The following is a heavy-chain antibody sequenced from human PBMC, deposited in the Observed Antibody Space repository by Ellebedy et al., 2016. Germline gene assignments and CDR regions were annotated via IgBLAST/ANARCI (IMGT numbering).Heavy chain of an antibody. J-gene: IGHJ3*02. CDR1: GGSFSGYY. D-gene: IGHD3-22*01. V-gene: IGHV4-34*01. CDR3: AHDSSGYVDAFDI. CDR2: INHSGRP. Sequence: SETLSLXXAVYGGSFSGYYWSWIRQPPGKGLEWIGEINHSGRPTYNPSLKSRVTISVETSKNQFSLKLSSVTAADTAVYYCAHDSSGYVDAFDIWGQGTMVTVSS.